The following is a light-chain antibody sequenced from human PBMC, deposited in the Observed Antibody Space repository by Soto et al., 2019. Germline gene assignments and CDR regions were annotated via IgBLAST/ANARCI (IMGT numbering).Light chain of an antibody. Sequence: QSVLTQPASVSGSPGQSITISCTGTSSDVGAYNYVSWYQQHPGNAPKLLIYEVSNRPSGISNRFSGSKSGNTASLTISGLQAEDEADYYCSSYPSSSTRVFGTGTRAPS. CDR3: SSYPSSSTRV. J-gene: IGLJ1*01. CDR2: EVS. V-gene: IGLV2-14*01. CDR1: SSDVGAYNY.